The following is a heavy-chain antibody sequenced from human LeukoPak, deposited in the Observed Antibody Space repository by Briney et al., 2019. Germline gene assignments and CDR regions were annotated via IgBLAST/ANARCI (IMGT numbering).Heavy chain of an antibody. J-gene: IGHJ4*02. V-gene: IGHV4-59*08. CDR1: GGSISSYH. CDR3: ARRIGAADAFDY. D-gene: IGHD6-13*01. CDR2: IYYSGST. Sequence: PSETLSLTCTVSGGSISSYHWSWIRQPPGKGLEWIAYIYYSGSTNYSPSLKSRVTISVDTSKNQFSLKLSSVTAADTAVYYCARRIGAADAFDYWGQGTLVTVSS.